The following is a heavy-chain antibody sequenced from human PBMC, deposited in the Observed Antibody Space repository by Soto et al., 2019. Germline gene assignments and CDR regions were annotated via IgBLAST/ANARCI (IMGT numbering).Heavy chain of an antibody. D-gene: IGHD6-19*01. CDR3: ASLHVHSSGWYGFDY. CDR1: GFTFSSYA. V-gene: IGHV3-30-3*01. J-gene: IGHJ4*02. Sequence: QVQLVESGGGVVQPGRSLRLSCAASGFTFSSYAMHWVRQAPGKGLEWVAVISYDGSNKYYADSVKGRFTISRDNSKNTLYLQMNSLRAEDTAVYYCASLHVHSSGWYGFDYWGQGTLVTVSS. CDR2: ISYDGSNK.